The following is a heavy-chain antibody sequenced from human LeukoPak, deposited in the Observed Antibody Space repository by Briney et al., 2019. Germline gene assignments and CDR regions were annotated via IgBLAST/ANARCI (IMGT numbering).Heavy chain of an antibody. D-gene: IGHD2-15*01. CDR3: ARHIPDWGCSLDY. CDR1: GYTFTGYY. CDR2: INPNSGGT. V-gene: IGHV1-2*02. J-gene: IGHJ4*02. Sequence: ASLKLSCKASGYTFTGYYMHCVRHSPGQRLEKMRWINPNSGGTNYAQKSQGRVTMIRDTSISTAYMELSRLRSDDTAVYYCARHIPDWGCSLDYWGQGTLVTVSS.